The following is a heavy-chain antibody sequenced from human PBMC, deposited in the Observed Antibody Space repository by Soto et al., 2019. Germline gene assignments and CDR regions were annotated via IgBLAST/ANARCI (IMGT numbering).Heavy chain of an antibody. CDR2: INPSGGST. D-gene: IGHD3-3*01. V-gene: IGHV1-46*01. CDR3: ARGALMDFWSGSGLGHHWFDP. Sequence: QVQLVQSGAEVKKPGASVKFSCKASGYTFTSYYMHWVRQAPGQGLGWMGIINPSGGSTSYAQKFQGRVTMTRDTSTSTVYMELSSLSSEDTAVYYCARGALMDFWSGSGLGHHWFDPWGQGTLVTVSS. CDR1: GYTFTSYY. J-gene: IGHJ5*02.